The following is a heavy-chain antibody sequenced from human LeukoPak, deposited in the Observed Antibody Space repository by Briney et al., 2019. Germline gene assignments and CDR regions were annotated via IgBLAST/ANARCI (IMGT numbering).Heavy chain of an antibody. CDR2: IYTSGST. Sequence: SQTLSLTCTVSGGSISSGSYYWSWIRQPAGKGLEWIGRIYTSGSTNYNPSLKSRVTISVGTSKNQFSLKLSSVTAADTAVYYCASYYYDSSGYYYYWGQGTLVTVSS. CDR3: ASYYYDSSGYYYY. D-gene: IGHD3-22*01. CDR1: GGSISSGSYY. J-gene: IGHJ4*02. V-gene: IGHV4-61*02.